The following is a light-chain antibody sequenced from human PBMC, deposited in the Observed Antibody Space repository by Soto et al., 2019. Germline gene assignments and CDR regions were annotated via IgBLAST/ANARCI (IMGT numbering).Light chain of an antibody. Sequence: LKQSPAILSFSLGDRFTLTCLASHALRNYLAWYQQKPGQAPKLLIYDASTRATGIPSRFSGSGSGTDFTLTINSLEPEDFAVYYCPPRRTWPSITFGQGTLPAIK. J-gene: IGKJ5*01. CDR2: DAS. V-gene: IGKV3-11*01. CDR1: HALRNY. CDR3: PPRRTWPSIT.